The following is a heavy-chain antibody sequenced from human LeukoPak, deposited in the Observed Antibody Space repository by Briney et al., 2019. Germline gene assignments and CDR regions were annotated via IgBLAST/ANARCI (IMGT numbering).Heavy chain of an antibody. CDR2: ISAYNGNT. D-gene: IGHD3-22*01. J-gene: IGHJ4*02. Sequence: ASVKVSCKASRYTLISYGISWVRQAPGQGLEWMGWISAYNGNTNYAQKLRGRLTMTTDTSTSTAYMELRSLRSDDTAVYYCARAPYGSSGYLDYWGQGTLVTVSS. CDR1: RYTLISYG. V-gene: IGHV1-18*01. CDR3: ARAPYGSSGYLDY.